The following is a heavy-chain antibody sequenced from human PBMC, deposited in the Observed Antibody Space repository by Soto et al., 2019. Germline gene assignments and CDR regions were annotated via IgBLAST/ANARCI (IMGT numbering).Heavy chain of an antibody. J-gene: IGHJ5*02. CDR1: GYTFTGYY. Sequence: QVQLVQSGAEVKKPGASVKVSCKASGYTFTGYYMHWVRQAPGQGLEWMGWINPNSGGTNYAQKFPGRVTMTRDTSISTASMAVSRLRSDDTDVYYCARLIEYSSSDWFDPCGQGTLETVS. CDR2: INPNSGGT. D-gene: IGHD6-6*01. CDR3: ARLIEYSSSDWFDP. V-gene: IGHV1-2*02.